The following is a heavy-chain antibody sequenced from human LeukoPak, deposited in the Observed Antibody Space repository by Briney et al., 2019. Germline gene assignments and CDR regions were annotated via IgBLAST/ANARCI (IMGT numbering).Heavy chain of an antibody. J-gene: IGHJ5*02. D-gene: IGHD2-2*01. CDR3: ARDPRVGYCSSSNCQGGYNYLDP. V-gene: IGHV3-7*01. CDR2: IKQDGSEK. Sequence: PGGSLRLSCVASGFTLSDYWMSWVRQAPGKGLEWVANIKQDGSEKFYVDSVKGRFTISRDNAKNSLYLQMNSLRAEDTAVYYCARDPRVGYCSSSNCQGGYNYLDPWGQGILVTVSS. CDR1: GFTLSDYW.